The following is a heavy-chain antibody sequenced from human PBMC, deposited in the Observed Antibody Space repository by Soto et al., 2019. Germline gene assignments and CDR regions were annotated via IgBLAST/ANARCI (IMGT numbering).Heavy chain of an antibody. CDR2: IQYNGYS. Sequence: QVQLQESGPGLVKPSETLSLTCTVSGGSITNYYCSWFRQPPGKGLEWIGYIQYNGYSAYNLSLKRRVTMSMDTPKTQFSLMVESVTATDTAVYYCVSHGFGPLHGLVDVWGQGTTVIVSS. J-gene: IGHJ6*02. D-gene: IGHD3-10*01. CDR3: VSHGFGPLHGLVDV. V-gene: IGHV4-59*08. CDR1: GGSITNYY.